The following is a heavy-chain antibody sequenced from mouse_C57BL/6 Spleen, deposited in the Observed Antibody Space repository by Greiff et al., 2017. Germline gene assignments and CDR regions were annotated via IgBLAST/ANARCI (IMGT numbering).Heavy chain of an antibody. V-gene: IGHV1-69*01. CDR1: GYTFTSYW. Sequence: QVQLQQPGAELVMPGTSVKLSCKASGYTFTSYWMHWVKQRPGQGLEWIGEIDPSDSYTNYNQKFKGKSTLTVDKSSSTAYMQLSSLTSEDSAVYYCARGGRHYAMDYWGQGTSVTVSS. J-gene: IGHJ4*01. CDR3: ARGGRHYAMDY. CDR2: IDPSDSYT.